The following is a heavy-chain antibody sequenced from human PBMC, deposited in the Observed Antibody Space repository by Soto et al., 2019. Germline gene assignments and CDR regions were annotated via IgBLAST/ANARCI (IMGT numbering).Heavy chain of an antibody. CDR1: GGSFSGYY. D-gene: IGHD1-26*01. V-gene: IGHV4-34*01. Sequence: SETLSLTCAVYGGSFSGYYWSWIRQPPGKGLEWIGEINHSGSTNYNPSLKSRVTISVDTSKNQFSLKLSSVTAADTAVYYCARGSGTKKGIEYYYYYYGMDVWGQGTTVTVSS. J-gene: IGHJ6*02. CDR2: INHSGST. CDR3: ARGSGTKKGIEYYYYYYGMDV.